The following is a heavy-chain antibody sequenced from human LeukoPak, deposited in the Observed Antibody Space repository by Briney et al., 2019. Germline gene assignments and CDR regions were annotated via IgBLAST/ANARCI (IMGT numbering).Heavy chain of an antibody. V-gene: IGHV4-38-2*02. CDR1: DYSISSGYC. CDR2: IYHSGST. D-gene: IGHD4-17*01. CDR3: ARARISYGDYVGYFDY. Sequence: TASETLSLTCTVSDYSISSGYCWGWIRQPPGKGLEWIGSIYHSGSTYYNPSLKSRVTISLDTSKNQFSLKLSSVTAADTAVYYCARARISYGDYVGYFDYWGQGTLVTVSS. J-gene: IGHJ4*02.